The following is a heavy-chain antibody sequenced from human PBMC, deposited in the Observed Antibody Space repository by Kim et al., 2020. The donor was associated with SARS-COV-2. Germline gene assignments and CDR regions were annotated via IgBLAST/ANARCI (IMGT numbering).Heavy chain of an antibody. V-gene: IGHV1-69*02. J-gene: IGHJ4*02. Sequence: QKCQGRVTITADKSTSTAYMELGSLRSEDTAVYYCARCSSTSCPENYFDYWGQGTLVTVSS. CDR3: ARCSSTSCPENYFDY. D-gene: IGHD2-2*01.